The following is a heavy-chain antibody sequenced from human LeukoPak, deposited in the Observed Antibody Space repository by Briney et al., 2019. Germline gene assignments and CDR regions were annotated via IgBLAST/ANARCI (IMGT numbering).Heavy chain of an antibody. D-gene: IGHD3-10*01. J-gene: IGHJ5*02. CDR3: ATLAYGSGSRDNWFYP. CDR2: FDPEDGET. V-gene: IGHV1-24*01. Sequence: ASVKVSCKVSGYTLTELSMHWVRQAPGKGLEWMGGFDPEDGETIYAQKFQGRVTMTEDTSTDTAYMELSSLRSEDTAVYYCATLAYGSGSRDNWFYPWGQGTLVTVSS. CDR1: GYTLTELS.